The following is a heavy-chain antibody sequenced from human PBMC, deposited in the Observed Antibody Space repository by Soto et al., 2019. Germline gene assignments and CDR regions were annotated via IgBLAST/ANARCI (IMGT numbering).Heavy chain of an antibody. CDR1: GYTFTSYA. V-gene: IGHV1-3*01. CDR2: INAGNGNT. CDR3: ATSTSAWYDY. D-gene: IGHD6-19*01. Sequence: GASVKVSCKASGYTFTSYAMHWVRQAPGQRLEWMGWINAGNGNTKYSQKFQGRVTITRDTSASTAYIAYMELSSLRSVDTAVYYCATSTSAWYDYWGQGALVTVSS. J-gene: IGHJ4*02.